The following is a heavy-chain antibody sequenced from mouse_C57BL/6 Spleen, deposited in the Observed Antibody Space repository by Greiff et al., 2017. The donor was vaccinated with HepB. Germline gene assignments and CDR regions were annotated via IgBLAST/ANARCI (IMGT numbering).Heavy chain of an antibody. D-gene: IGHD2-4*01. CDR1: GFTFSDYY. V-gene: IGHV5-12*01. J-gene: IGHJ3*01. CDR3: ARHHDYDGAWFAY. CDR2: ISNGGGST. Sequence: EVQVVESGGGLVQPGGSLKLSCAASGFTFSDYYMYWVRQTPEKRLEWVAYISNGGGSTYYPDTVKGRFTISRDNAKNTLYLQMSRLKSEDTAMYYCARHHDYDGAWFAYWGQGTLVTVSA.